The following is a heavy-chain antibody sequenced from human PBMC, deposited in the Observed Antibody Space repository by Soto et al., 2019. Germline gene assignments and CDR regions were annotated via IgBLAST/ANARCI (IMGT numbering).Heavy chain of an antibody. CDR1: GGTFSSYT. D-gene: IGHD6-13*01. CDR2: IIPILGIA. CDR3: PCLTKLKAAAEY. J-gene: IGHJ4*02. Sequence: QVQLVHSGAEVKKPGSSVNVSCKASGGTFSSYTISWVRQAPGQGLEWMGRIIPILGIANYAQKFQGRVTITADKSTSTAYMELISLRSEDTAVYYCPCLTKLKAAAEYWGQGTLVTVSS. V-gene: IGHV1-69*02.